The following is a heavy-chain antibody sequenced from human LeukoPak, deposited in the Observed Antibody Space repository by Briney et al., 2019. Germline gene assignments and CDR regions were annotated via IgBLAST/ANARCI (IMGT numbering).Heavy chain of an antibody. CDR3: AKDWVRLGGSDDAFDI. CDR1: GVSICSYS. D-gene: IGHD3-10*01. Sequence: GRSLRLSCAASGVSICSYSMHGGRRDPAGSLVGVLGISWESGSIGYADSVKGRFTISRDNAKNSLYLQMNSLRAEDTALYYCAKDWVRLGGSDDAFDIWGQGTMVTVSS. CDR2: ISWESGSI. J-gene: IGHJ3*02. V-gene: IGHV3-9*01.